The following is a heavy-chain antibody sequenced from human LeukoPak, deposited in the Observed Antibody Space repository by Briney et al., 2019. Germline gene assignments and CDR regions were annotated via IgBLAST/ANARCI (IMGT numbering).Heavy chain of an antibody. CDR1: GGTFSSYA. V-gene: IGHV1-69*13. J-gene: IGHJ5*02. CDR3: ARGVMITFGGVIVYNWFDP. D-gene: IGHD3-16*02. CDR2: IIPIFGTV. Sequence: ASVKVSCKASGGTFSSYAINWVRQAPGQGLEWMGGIIPIFGTVNYAQKFQGRVTITADESTSTAYMELSSLRSEDTAVYYCARGVMITFGGVIVYNWFDPWGQGTLVTVSS.